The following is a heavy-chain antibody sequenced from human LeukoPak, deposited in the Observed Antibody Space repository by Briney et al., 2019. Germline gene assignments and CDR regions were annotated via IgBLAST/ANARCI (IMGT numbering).Heavy chain of an antibody. V-gene: IGHV3-23*01. CDR1: GFTFSSYG. CDR3: AKGSSITMISRRKNWFDP. J-gene: IGHJ5*02. D-gene: IGHD3-22*01. Sequence: GGSLRLSCAASGFTFSSYGMHWVRQAPGKGLEWVSAISGSGGSTYYADSVKGRFTISRDNSKNTLYLQMNSLRAEDTAVYYCAKGSSITMISRRKNWFDPWGQGTLVTVSS. CDR2: ISGSGGST.